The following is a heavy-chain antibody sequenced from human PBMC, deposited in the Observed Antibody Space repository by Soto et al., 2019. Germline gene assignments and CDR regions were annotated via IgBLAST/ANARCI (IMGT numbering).Heavy chain of an antibody. CDR1: GYTFTSYG. D-gene: IGHD3-16*02. Sequence: ASVKVSCKASGYTFTSYGISWVRQAPGQGLEWMGWISAYNGNTNYAQKLQGRVTMTTDTSTSTAYMELRSLRSDDTAVYYCARGRQGYDYIWGSYRPDAFDIWGQGTMVTVSS. J-gene: IGHJ3*02. CDR3: ARGRQGYDYIWGSYRPDAFDI. CDR2: ISAYNGNT. V-gene: IGHV1-18*01.